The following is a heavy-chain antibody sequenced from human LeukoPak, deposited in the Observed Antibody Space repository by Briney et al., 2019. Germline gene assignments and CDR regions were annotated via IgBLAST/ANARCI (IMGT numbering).Heavy chain of an antibody. Sequence: GGSLRLSCAASGFTVRSNYMNWVRQAPGKGLEWVSVIYGGDDTYYAASVKGRFTISRDNSRNTLYLQMNSLRAEDTAVYYCATSSGWYPKYFDYWGQGTLVTVSS. J-gene: IGHJ4*02. V-gene: IGHV3-53*01. CDR1: GFTVRSNY. D-gene: IGHD6-19*01. CDR2: IYGGDDT. CDR3: ATSSGWYPKYFDY.